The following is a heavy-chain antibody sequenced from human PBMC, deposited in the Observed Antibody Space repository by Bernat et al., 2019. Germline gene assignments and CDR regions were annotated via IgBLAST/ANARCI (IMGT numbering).Heavy chain of an antibody. CDR3: TGGPSAYGMDV. CDR2: IRSKSNSYGT. V-gene: IGHV3-73*01. CDR1: GFTFSGFT. D-gene: IGHD1-26*01. Sequence: EVQLVESGGGLLQPGGSLKLPCAASGFTFSGFTIHWVRQASGKGLEWVGRIRSKSNSYGTEYVASVKGRFIICKDDSKNMAYLQMNSMKAEDTAVYYCTGGPSAYGMDVWGQGTTVTVSS. J-gene: IGHJ6*02.